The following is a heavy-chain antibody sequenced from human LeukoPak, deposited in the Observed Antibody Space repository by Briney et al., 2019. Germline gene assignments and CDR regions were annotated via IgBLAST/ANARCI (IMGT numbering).Heavy chain of an antibody. CDR3: AKATTPTSYMDV. Sequence: GGSLRLSCAASGFTFDDYAMHWVRQAPGKGLEWVSGISWNSGSIGYADSVKGRFTISRDNAKNSLYLQMNSLRAEDMALYYCAKATTPTSYMDVWGKGTTVTVSS. D-gene: IGHD1-1*01. J-gene: IGHJ6*03. V-gene: IGHV3-9*03. CDR1: GFTFDDYA. CDR2: ISWNSGSI.